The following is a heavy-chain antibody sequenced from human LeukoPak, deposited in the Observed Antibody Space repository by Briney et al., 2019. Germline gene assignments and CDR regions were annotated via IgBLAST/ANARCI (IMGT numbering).Heavy chain of an antibody. J-gene: IGHJ4*02. V-gene: IGHV4-39*01. CDR3: VRHPRAYCGGDCSAY. Sequence: PSETLSLTCTVSGGSISSSGYFWGWIRQPPGKGLEWIGSIYYSGSTYYNPSLTSRVTISVDTSKNQFSLKLSSVTAADTAVYYCVRHPRAYCGGDCSAYWGQGTLVTVSS. CDR2: IYYSGST. D-gene: IGHD2-21*01. CDR1: GGSISSSGYF.